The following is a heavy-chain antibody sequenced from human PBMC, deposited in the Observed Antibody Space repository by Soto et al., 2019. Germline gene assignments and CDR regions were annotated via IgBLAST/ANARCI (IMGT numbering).Heavy chain of an antibody. CDR1: GGTFSSYA. Sequence: QVQLVQSGAEVKKPGSSVKVSCKASGGTFSSYAISWVRQAPEQGLEWMGGIIPIFVKATYAQKFQGRVTITVEKSTSTAYMEPSSLRSEDTAVYYCAVVASRGNLNDYWGQGTLVTVSS. CDR3: AVVASRGNLNDY. V-gene: IGHV1-69*06. J-gene: IGHJ4*02. D-gene: IGHD1-7*01. CDR2: IIPIFVKA.